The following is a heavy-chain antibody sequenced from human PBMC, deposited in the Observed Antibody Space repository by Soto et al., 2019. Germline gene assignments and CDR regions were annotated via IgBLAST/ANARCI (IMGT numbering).Heavy chain of an antibody. CDR3: VRDSGAKLSSS. Sequence: QVQLVQSGAEVKKPGSWVKVSCRASGATFSRYRITWGLQPPGQGLEWVGGIVPIYRTAHYAQKFQARGTITADESAHTSYMELRSLKSQDTAVYYCVRDSGAKLSSSWGQGTLVTVSS. V-gene: IGHV1-69*01. J-gene: IGHJ4*02. D-gene: IGHD6-13*01. CDR2: IVPIYRTA. CDR1: GATFSRYR.